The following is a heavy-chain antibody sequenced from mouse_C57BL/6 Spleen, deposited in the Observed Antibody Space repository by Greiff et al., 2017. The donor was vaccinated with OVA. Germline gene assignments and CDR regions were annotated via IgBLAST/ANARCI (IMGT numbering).Heavy chain of an antibody. CDR2: ISSGSSTI. J-gene: IGHJ2*01. CDR1: GFTFSDYG. V-gene: IGHV5-17*01. D-gene: IGHD1-1*01. CDR3: ARQEGYYYGSSLSN. Sequence: EVKLMESGGGLVKPGGSLKLSCAASGFTFSDYGMHWVRQAPEKGLEWVAYISSGSSTIYYADTVKGRFTISRDNANNTLFLQMTSLRSEDTAMYYCARQEGYYYGSSLSNWGQGTTRTVSS.